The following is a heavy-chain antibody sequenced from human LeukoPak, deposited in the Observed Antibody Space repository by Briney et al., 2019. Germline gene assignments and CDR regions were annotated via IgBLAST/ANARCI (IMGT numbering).Heavy chain of an antibody. Sequence: SETLSLTCTVSGGSISSYYWSWIRQPPGKGLEWIGYIYYSGSTNYNPSLKSRVTISVDTSKNQFSLKLSSVTAADTAVYYCARDLPTYYDYVWGSYRYAFDIWGQGTMVTVSS. CDR3: ARDLPTYYDYVWGSYRYAFDI. V-gene: IGHV4-59*01. J-gene: IGHJ3*02. D-gene: IGHD3-16*02. CDR1: GGSISSYY. CDR2: IYYSGST.